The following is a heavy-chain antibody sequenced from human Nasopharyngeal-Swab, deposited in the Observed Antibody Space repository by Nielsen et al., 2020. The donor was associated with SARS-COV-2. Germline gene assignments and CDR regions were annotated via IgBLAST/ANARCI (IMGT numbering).Heavy chain of an antibody. J-gene: IGHJ4*02. D-gene: IGHD6-6*01. Sequence: WIRQPPGKGLEWIGYIYYSGSIYYNPSLKSRVTISVDTSKNQFSLKLSSGTAADTAVYYCARGGAARPGFDYWGQGTLVTVSS. V-gene: IGHV4-31*02. CDR2: IYYSGSI. CDR3: ARGGAARPGFDY.